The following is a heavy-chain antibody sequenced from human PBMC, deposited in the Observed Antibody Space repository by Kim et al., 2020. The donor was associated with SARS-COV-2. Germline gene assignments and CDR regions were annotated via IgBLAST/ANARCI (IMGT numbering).Heavy chain of an antibody. Sequence: GGSLRLSCAASGFTFSSYSMNWVRQAPGKGLEWVSSISSSSSYIYYADSVKGRFTISRDNAKNSLYLQMNSLRAEDTAVYYCARGGSVYCSGGSCYAGDAFDIWGQGTMVTVSS. D-gene: IGHD2-15*01. V-gene: IGHV3-21*01. J-gene: IGHJ3*02. CDR2: ISSSSSYI. CDR1: GFTFSSYS. CDR3: ARGGSVYCSGGSCYAGDAFDI.